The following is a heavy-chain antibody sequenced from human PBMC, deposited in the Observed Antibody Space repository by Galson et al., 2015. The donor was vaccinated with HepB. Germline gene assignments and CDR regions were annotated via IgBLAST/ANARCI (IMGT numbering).Heavy chain of an antibody. Sequence: SLRLSCAASGFTVSSNYMSWVRQAPGKGLEWVSVIYSGGSTYYADSVKGRFTISRDNSKNTLYLQMNSLRAEDTAVYYCARDWNYYYGMDVWGQGTTVTVSS. CDR1: GFTVSSNY. D-gene: IGHD3-3*01. CDR3: ARDWNYYYGMDV. J-gene: IGHJ6*02. CDR2: IYSGGST. V-gene: IGHV3-66*01.